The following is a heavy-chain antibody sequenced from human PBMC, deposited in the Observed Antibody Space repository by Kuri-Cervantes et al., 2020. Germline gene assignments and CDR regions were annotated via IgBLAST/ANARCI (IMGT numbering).Heavy chain of an antibody. J-gene: IGHJ6*02. CDR1: GGSISSSSYY. V-gene: IGHV4-30-4*08. D-gene: IGHD2-15*01. CDR3: ARKIVDYYYGMDV. CDR2: IYYSGST. Sequence: SETLSLTCTVSGGSISSSSYYWGWIRQPPGKGLEWIGYIYYSGSTYYNPSLKSRVTISVDMSKNQFSLKLSSVTAADTAVYYCARKIVDYYYGMDVWGQGTTVTVSS.